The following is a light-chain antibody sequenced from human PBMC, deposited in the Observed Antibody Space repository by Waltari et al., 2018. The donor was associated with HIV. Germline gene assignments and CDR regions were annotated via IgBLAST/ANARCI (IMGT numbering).Light chain of an antibody. CDR3: QAWDSSTVV. CDR2: QDK. CDR1: KLGDKD. V-gene: IGLV3-1*01. J-gene: IGLJ2*01. Sequence: SYELTQPPSVSVSPGQTASITCSGDKLGDKDASWYQQKPGQSPVVVIYQDKKRPSGIPERFSGSNSGNTATLTISGTQALDEADYYCQAWDSSTVVFGGGTKVTVL.